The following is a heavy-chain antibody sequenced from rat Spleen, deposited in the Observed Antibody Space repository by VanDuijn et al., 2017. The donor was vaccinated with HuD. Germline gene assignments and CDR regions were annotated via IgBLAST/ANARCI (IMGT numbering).Heavy chain of an antibody. V-gene: IGHV2S12*01. J-gene: IGHJ3*01. Sequence: QVQLKESGPGLVQPSQTLSLTCTVSGLSLTSNGVSWVRQPPGKGLEWMAAISSGGSTYYNSVFKSRLSISRDTSKSQVILKMNSLQTEDTAIYFCTRDGDSSWFAYWGQGTLVTVSS. D-gene: IGHD1-2*01. CDR1: GLSLTSNG. CDR2: ISSGGST. CDR3: TRDGDSSWFAY.